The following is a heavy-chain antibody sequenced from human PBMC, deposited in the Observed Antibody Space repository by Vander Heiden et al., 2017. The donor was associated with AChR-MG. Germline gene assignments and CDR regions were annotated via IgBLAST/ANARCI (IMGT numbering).Heavy chain of an antibody. V-gene: IGHV4-34*01. J-gene: IGHJ4*02. CDR3: ALLGRELQRSTHDY. CDR1: RGSFSGYC. Sequence: QAQLQQWGAGLLKPSETLSLTCAFHRGSFSGYCWSRIRQPPGKGLGWIGKINHSGSTNYNPSVKGRVTISVDTSKNQFTLKLSSVTAADAAVYYGALLGRELQRSTHDYWGQGTLVTVSS. CDR2: INHSGST. D-gene: IGHD1-26*01.